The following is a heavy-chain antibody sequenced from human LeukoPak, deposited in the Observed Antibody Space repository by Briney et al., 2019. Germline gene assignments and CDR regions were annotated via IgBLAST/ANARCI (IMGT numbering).Heavy chain of an antibody. CDR2: ISYDGSNK. V-gene: IGHV3-30*18. D-gene: IGHD5-24*01. CDR1: GFTFSSYG. Sequence: PGGSLRLSCAASGFTFSSYGMHWVRQAPGKGLEWVAVISYDGSNKYYADSVKGRFTISRDNSKNTLYLQMNSLRAEDTAVYYCAKDIRDGYNSYFDYWGQGTLVTVSS. CDR3: AKDIRDGYNSYFDY. J-gene: IGHJ4*02.